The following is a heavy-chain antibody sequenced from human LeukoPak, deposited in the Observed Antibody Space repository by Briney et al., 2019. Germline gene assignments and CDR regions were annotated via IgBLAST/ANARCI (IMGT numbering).Heavy chain of an antibody. D-gene: IGHD4-17*01. CDR1: GFTFSSYG. J-gene: IGHJ4*02. CDR2: ISYDGSNK. V-gene: IGHV3-30*18. Sequence: GRSLRLSCAASGFTFSSYGMHWVRQAPGKGLEWVAVISYDGSNKYYADSVKGRFTISRDNSKNTLYLQMNSLRAEDTAVYYCAKDMVTTGFFQTPFGYWGQGTLVTVSS. CDR3: AKDMVTTGFFQTPFGY.